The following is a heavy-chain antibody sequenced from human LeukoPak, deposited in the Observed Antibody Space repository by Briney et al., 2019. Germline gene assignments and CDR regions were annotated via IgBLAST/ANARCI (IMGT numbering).Heavy chain of an antibody. CDR1: GGSISSYC. CDR3: ARGGIAAATDY. CDR2: IYTSGST. Sequence: SETLSLTCNVSGGSISSYCWSCIRQPAGKGLEWIGRIYTSGSTNYNPSLKSRVTMSVDTSKNQFSLKLSSVTAADTAVYYCARGGIAAATDYWGQGTLVTVS. D-gene: IGHD6-13*01. J-gene: IGHJ4*02. V-gene: IGHV4-4*07.